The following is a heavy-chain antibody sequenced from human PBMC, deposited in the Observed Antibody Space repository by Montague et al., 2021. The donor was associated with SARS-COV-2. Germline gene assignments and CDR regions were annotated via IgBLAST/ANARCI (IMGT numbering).Heavy chain of an antibody. V-gene: IGHV3-48*02. Sequence: SLRLSCAASGFTFSSYSMNWVRQAPGKGLEWVSYISSSSNPIYYADSVQGRFTISRDNAKNPLYLQMNSLSDEETAVYYCARDRGGCVGSGGNGCGMDVWGQGTTVTVSS. D-gene: IGHD3-10*01. CDR2: ISSSSNPI. CDR1: GFTFSSYS. CDR3: ARDRGGCVGSGGNGCGMDV. J-gene: IGHJ6*02.